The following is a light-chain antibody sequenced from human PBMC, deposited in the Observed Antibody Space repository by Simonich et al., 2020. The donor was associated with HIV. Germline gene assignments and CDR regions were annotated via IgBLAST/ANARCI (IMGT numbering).Light chain of an antibody. Sequence: DIQMTQSPSTLSASVGDRVSITCRASENISKWLAWYQQKPGKAPKLLIYKASSLEIGVPSRFSGSGSGTEFTLTISSMQSEDFAVYYCQQYNNWPRTFGQGTKVEIK. CDR3: QQYNNWPRT. V-gene: IGKV1-5*03. J-gene: IGKJ1*01. CDR1: ENISKW. CDR2: KAS.